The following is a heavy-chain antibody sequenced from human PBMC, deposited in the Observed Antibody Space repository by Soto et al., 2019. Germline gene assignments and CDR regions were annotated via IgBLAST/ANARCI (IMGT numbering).Heavy chain of an antibody. CDR3: ARGKWGCSGGSCYPTAPFDP. D-gene: IGHD2-15*01. V-gene: IGHV1-18*04. CDR1: GYTFFNYD. J-gene: IGHJ5*02. Sequence: QVQLVQSGAEVKKPGASVRVSCKASGYTFFNYDVTWVRQAPGQGLECMGWISGYNGNTKYAQKLQGRVTMTTDTSTSTAYMELRSLRSDDTAVYYCARGKWGCSGGSCYPTAPFDPWGQGTLVTVSS. CDR2: ISGYNGNT.